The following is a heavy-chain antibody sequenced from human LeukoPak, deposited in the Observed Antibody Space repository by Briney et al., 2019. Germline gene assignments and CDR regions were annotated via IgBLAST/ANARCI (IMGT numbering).Heavy chain of an antibody. CDR2: ISAFNGHT. V-gene: IGHV1-18*01. D-gene: IGHD1-26*01. CDR3: ARDQAVGATAGTFDH. J-gene: IGHJ4*02. CDR1: GYTFTSFG. Sequence: ASVKVSCTASGYTFTSFGITWVRQAPGHGLEWMGWISAFNGHTTYAQNLQGRLTMTTDSSTNTAYMELGSLTSDDTAVYYCARDQAVGATAGTFDHWGQGTLVTVSS.